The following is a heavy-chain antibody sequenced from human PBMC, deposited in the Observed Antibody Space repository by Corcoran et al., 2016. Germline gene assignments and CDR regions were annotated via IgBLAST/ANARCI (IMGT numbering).Heavy chain of an antibody. V-gene: IGHV3-7*03. CDR3: VRVGSGNTWYSE. CDR2: INQDGSDK. D-gene: IGHD3-10*01. CDR1: GFTFSVYW. Sequence: EVQLVESGGGLVQPGGSLRLSCAASGFTFSVYWMSWVRQAPGKGLEWVANINQDGSDKYYVDSVKGRFTISRDNAKNSLYLQMNSLRAGDTAVYYCVRVGSGNTWYSEWGQGTLVTVSS. J-gene: IGHJ4*02.